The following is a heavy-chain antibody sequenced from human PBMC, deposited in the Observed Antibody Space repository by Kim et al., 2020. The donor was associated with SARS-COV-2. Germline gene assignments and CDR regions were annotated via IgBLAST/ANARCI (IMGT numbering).Heavy chain of an antibody. CDR2: ISWNSGSK. D-gene: IGHD6-25*01. J-gene: IGHJ6*03. CDR1: GFTFGDCA. Sequence: GGSLRLSCAASGFTFGDCAMHWVRQAPGKGLEWVSGISWNSGSKGYADSVKGQFTISRDNAKNSLYLQMNSLRAEDTALYYCAKGSSGGYYYYMDVWGKG. V-gene: IGHV3-9*01. CDR3: AKGSSGGYYYYMDV.